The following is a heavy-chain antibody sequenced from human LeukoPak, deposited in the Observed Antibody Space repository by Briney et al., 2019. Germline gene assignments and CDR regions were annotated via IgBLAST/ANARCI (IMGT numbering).Heavy chain of an antibody. J-gene: IGHJ4*02. D-gene: IGHD2-2*01. CDR2: INPSGDTT. CDR3: ASGMICPSCHLFDY. V-gene: IGHV1-46*01. Sequence: ASVKVSCKASGYTFTSYYMHWVRQAPGQGLEWMGIINPSGDTTSYAQKFQGRVTMTRDMSTSTFYMELSSLRSEDTAVYYCASGMICPSCHLFDYWGQGTLVTVSS. CDR1: GYTFTSYY.